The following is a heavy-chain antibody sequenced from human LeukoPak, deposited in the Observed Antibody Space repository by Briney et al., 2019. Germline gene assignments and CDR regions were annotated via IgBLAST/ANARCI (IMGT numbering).Heavy chain of an antibody. D-gene: IGHD4-23*01. CDR3: ARGGGNFGIDY. V-gene: IGHV4-39*07. J-gene: IGHJ4*02. Sequence: PSETLSLTCTVSGGSISSSGYYWGWVRQPPGKGLEWIGSIYSGGSTYYIPSLKSRLTISLDTSKSQFSLKLSSVTAADTAVYYCARGGGNFGIDYWGQGTLVTVSS. CDR2: IYSGGST. CDR1: GGSISSSGYY.